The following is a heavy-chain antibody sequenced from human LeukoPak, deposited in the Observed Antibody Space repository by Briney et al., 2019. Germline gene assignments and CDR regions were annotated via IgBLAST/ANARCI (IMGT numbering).Heavy chain of an antibody. CDR1: AFPLSTYS. CDR3: AADAEFDITASFDF. V-gene: IGHV3-21*01. Sequence: GGSLRLSCAASAFPLSTYSMNWVRQAPGKGLEWVSSISRGSSRRHYADSVKGRFTISRDNAKNSLYLRMNSLRAEDTAVYYCAADAEFDITASFDFWGQGTLVTVSS. D-gene: IGHD3-10*01. CDR2: ISRGSSRR. J-gene: IGHJ4*02.